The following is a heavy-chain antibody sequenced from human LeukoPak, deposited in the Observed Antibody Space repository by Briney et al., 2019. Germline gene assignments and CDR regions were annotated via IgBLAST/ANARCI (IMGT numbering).Heavy chain of an antibody. CDR2: IYYSEST. CDR3: ARHISGATKELSAFDI. Sequence: SETLSLTCTVSGGSISGDHWNWIRQPPGKGLEWIGYIYYSESTKYNPSLKSRLTISVDTSKNQFSLRLTSVTAADTAVYYCARHISGATKELSAFDIWGQGTMVNVSS. J-gene: IGHJ3*02. V-gene: IGHV4-59*08. CDR1: GGSISGDH. D-gene: IGHD1-20*01.